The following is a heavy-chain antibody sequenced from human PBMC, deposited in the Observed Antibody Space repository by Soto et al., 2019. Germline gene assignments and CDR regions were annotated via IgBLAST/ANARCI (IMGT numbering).Heavy chain of an antibody. CDR3: ARVLGSGQGYGAAFDI. D-gene: IGHD2-15*01. CDR1: GYTFTGYY. Sequence: ASVKVSCKASGYTFTGYYMHWVRLAPGQGLEWMGWINPNSGATNYAQKFQGWVTMTRDTSISTAYMELSRLRSDDTAVYYCARVLGSGQGYGAAFDIWGQGTMVTVSS. J-gene: IGHJ3*02. CDR2: INPNSGAT. V-gene: IGHV1-2*04.